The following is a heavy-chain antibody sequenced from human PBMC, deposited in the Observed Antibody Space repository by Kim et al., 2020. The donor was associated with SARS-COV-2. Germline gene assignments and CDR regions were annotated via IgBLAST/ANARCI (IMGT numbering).Heavy chain of an antibody. CDR2: IYPGDSDT. V-gene: IGHV5-51*01. J-gene: IGHJ6*02. D-gene: IGHD3-3*02. CDR1: GYSFTSYW. Sequence: GESLKISCKGSGYSFTSYWIGWVRQMPGKGLEWMGIIYPGDSDTRYSPSFQGQVTISADKSISTAYLQWSSLKASDTAMYYCARPHFSSNFGHGMDVWGQGTTVTVSS. CDR3: ARPHFSSNFGHGMDV.